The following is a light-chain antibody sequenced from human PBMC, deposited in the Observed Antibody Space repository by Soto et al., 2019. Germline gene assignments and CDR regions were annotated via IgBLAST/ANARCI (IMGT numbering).Light chain of an antibody. V-gene: IGKV3-15*01. Sequence: EIVMTQSPANLSVSPGERATLSCRASQTVSSNYLAWCQQRPGQAPRLLIYDASTRATGIPARFSGSGSGTEFTLTISSLQSEDFAVYYCQQSNNWPWTFGQGTKVDIK. CDR3: QQSNNWPWT. CDR1: QTVSSN. CDR2: DAS. J-gene: IGKJ1*01.